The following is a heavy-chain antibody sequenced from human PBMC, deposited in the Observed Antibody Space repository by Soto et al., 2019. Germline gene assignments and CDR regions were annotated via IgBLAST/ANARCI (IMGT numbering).Heavy chain of an antibody. D-gene: IGHD3-22*01. Sequence: PSETLSLTCTVSGGSISSYYWSWIRQPPGKGLEWIGYIYYSGSTNYNPSLKSRVTISVDTSKNQFSLKLSSVTAADTAAYYCARGVDDYYDSSGYYYYFDYWGQGTLVTVSS. V-gene: IGHV4-59*01. CDR2: IYYSGST. CDR1: GGSISSYY. CDR3: ARGVDDYYDSSGYYYYFDY. J-gene: IGHJ4*02.